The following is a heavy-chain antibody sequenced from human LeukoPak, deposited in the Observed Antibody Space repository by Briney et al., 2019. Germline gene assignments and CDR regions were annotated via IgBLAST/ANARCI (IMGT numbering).Heavy chain of an antibody. CDR2: INSDGSRT. D-gene: IGHD4-17*01. CDR3: VRAITVTTYNWFDP. J-gene: IGHJ5*02. Sequence: GGSLRLSCAASGFTFSSSWMHWVRQAPGKGLVWVSHINSDGSRTNYADSVKGRFTISRDNAKNTLYLQMNSLRAEDTAVYYCVRAITVTTYNWFDPWGQGTLVTVSS. CDR1: GFTFSSSW. V-gene: IGHV3-74*01.